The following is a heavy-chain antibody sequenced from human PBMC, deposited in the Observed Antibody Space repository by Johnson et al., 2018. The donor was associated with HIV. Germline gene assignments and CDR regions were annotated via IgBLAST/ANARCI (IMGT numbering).Heavy chain of an antibody. J-gene: IGHJ3*02. CDR2: IYSGGAT. V-gene: IGHV3-NL1*01. Sequence: QVQLVESVGGVVQAGKSLTLSCVVSAFTFTSCPIHRVRQAPGKGLEWVSVIYSGGATYYADSVKGRFTISRDNSKNTLYLQMNSLRAEDTAVYYCARVDQILDYYDSRAAFDIWGHGTMVTVSS. D-gene: IGHD3-22*01. CDR3: ARVDQILDYYDSRAAFDI. CDR1: AFTFTSCP.